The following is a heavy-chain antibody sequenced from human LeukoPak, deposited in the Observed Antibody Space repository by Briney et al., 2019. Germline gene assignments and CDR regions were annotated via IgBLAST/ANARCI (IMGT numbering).Heavy chain of an antibody. CDR3: ARDMTTVTTQSTFDY. V-gene: IGHV1-46*01. Sequence: ASVKVSCKASGYTFTGYYMHWVRQAPGQGLEWMGIINPSGGSTSYAQKFQGRVTMTRDTSTSTVYMELSSLRSEDTAVYYCARDMTTVTTQSTFDYWGQGTLVTVSS. J-gene: IGHJ4*02. CDR1: GYTFTGYY. CDR2: INPSGGST. D-gene: IGHD4-11*01.